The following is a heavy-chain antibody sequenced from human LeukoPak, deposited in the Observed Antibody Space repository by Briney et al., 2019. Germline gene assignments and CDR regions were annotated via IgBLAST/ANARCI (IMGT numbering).Heavy chain of an antibody. V-gene: IGHV4-61*02. Sequence: SETLSLTCTVSGGSLTSGYHYWGWVRQPAGRGLEGVGRIYTSGSTNYNPSLKSRVTISVAPSNNHFSLNLSSMTAAATAVYYCAGGAYGSVSRNWFDPWGQGILVTVSS. CDR2: IYTSGST. J-gene: IGHJ5*02. CDR3: AGGAYGSVSRNWFDP. CDR1: GGSLTSGYHY. D-gene: IGHD3-10*01.